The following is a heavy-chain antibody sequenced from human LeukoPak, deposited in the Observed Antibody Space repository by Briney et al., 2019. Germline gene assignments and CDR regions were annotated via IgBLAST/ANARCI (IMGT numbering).Heavy chain of an antibody. V-gene: IGHV4-59*08. D-gene: IGHD2-15*01. CDR2: IYYSGST. CDR3: ARRRGYCSGGSCYSERYYYYYYMDV. Sequence: SETLSFTCTVSGGSISSYYWSWIRQPPGKGLEWIGYIYYSGSTNYNPSLKSRVTISVDTSKNQFSLKLSSVTAADTAVYYCARRRGYCSGGSCYSERYYYYYYMDVWGKGTTVTVSS. J-gene: IGHJ6*03. CDR1: GGSISSYY.